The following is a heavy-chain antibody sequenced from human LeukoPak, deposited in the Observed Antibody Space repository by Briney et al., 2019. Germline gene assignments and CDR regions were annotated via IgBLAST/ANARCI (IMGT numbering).Heavy chain of an antibody. CDR1: GYTFTSYG. CDR3: ARSVGASEENFDY. J-gene: IGHJ4*02. V-gene: IGHV1-69*06. D-gene: IGHD1-26*01. Sequence: ASVKVSCKASGYTFTSYGISWVRQAPGQGLEWMGGIIPIFGTANYAQKFQGRVTVTADKSTSTAYMELSSLRSEDTAVYYCARSVGASEENFDYWGQGTLVTVSS. CDR2: IIPIFGTA.